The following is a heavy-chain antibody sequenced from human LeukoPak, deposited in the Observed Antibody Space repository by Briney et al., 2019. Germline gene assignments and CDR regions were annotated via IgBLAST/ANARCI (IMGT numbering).Heavy chain of an antibody. CDR2: IYPGDSDT. CDR1: GYSFTSYW. V-gene: IGHV5-51*01. D-gene: IGHD3-9*01. Sequence: GKSLKISCKGSGYSFTSYWIGWVRQMPGKGLEWMGIIYPGDSDTRYRPSFQGQVTISADKSLNTPYLQWSSLKASDTAMYYCARHTIRYAFDIWGQGTMVTVSS. CDR3: ARHTIRYAFDI. J-gene: IGHJ3*02.